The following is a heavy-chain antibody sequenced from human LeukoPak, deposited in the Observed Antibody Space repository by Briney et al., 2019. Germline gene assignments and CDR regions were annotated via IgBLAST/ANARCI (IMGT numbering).Heavy chain of an antibody. Sequence: GGSLRLSCAASGFTFSSYSMNWVRQAPGEELEWVSYISSSSSTIYYADSVKGRFTISRDNAKYSLYLQMNSLRAEDTAVYYCARDTSVAGVFDYWGQGTLVTVSS. CDR2: ISSSSSTI. J-gene: IGHJ4*02. CDR3: ARDTSVAGVFDY. D-gene: IGHD6-19*01. V-gene: IGHV3-48*04. CDR1: GFTFSSYS.